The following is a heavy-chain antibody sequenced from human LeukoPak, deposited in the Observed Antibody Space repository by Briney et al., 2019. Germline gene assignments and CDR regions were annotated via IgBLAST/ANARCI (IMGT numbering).Heavy chain of an antibody. J-gene: IGHJ4*02. V-gene: IGHV3-23*01. D-gene: IGHD2-2*01. CDR2: ISGSGGST. CDR1: GFTFSSYA. Sequence: GALRLSCAASGFTFSSYAMSWVRQAPGKGLEWVSAISGSGGSTYYADSVKGRFTISRDNSKNTLYLQMNSLRAEDTAVYYCAKNKIRTPYCSSTSCYAFFDYWGQGTLVTVSS. CDR3: AKNKIRTPYCSSTSCYAFFDY.